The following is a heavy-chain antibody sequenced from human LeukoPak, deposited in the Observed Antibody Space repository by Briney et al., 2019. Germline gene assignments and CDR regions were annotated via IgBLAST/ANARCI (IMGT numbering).Heavy chain of an antibody. CDR3: AKDHITMVRTIDY. J-gene: IGHJ4*02. V-gene: IGHV3-30*02. D-gene: IGHD3-10*01. CDR1: GFTFSSYG. Sequence: GGSLRLSCAASGFTFSSYGMHWVRQAPGKGLEWVAFIRYDGSNKYYADSVKGRFTISGDNSKNTLYLQMNSLRAEDTAVYYCAKDHITMVRTIDYWGQGTLVTVSS. CDR2: IRYDGSNK.